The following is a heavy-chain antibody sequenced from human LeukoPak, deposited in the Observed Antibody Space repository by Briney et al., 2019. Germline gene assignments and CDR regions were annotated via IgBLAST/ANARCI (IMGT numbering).Heavy chain of an antibody. CDR3: ARARSGPARDYFDS. D-gene: IGHD6-6*01. CDR2: IYVTGST. J-gene: IGHJ4*02. V-gene: IGHV4-61*02. Sequence: SQTLSLTCTVSGASVGSGGHYWSWIRQPAGKGLEWLGRIYVTGSTNYNPSLNSRVSISIDTSNNQFFVQLTSVTAADTAVYFCARARSGPARDYFDSWGQGILVTVSS. CDR1: GASVGSGGHY.